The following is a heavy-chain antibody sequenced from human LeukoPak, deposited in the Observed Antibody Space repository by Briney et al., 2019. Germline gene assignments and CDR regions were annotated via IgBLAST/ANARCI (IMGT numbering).Heavy chain of an antibody. J-gene: IGHJ4*02. D-gene: IGHD3-22*01. CDR2: INPNSGGT. CDR1: GYTFTGYY. V-gene: IGHV1-2*06. CDR3: ARDLTYYYDSSGYEDY. Sequence: GESLKISCKGSGYTFTGYYMHWVRQAPGQGLEWMGRINPNSGGTNYAQKFQGRVTMTRDTSISTAYMELSRLRSDDTAVYYCARDLTYYYDSSGYEDYWGQGTLVTVSS.